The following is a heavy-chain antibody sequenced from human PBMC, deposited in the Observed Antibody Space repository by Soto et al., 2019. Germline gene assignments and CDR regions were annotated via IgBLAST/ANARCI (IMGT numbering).Heavy chain of an antibody. CDR1: GYTFTGYY. CDR2: INPNSGGT. Sequence: QVQLVQSGAEVKKPGASVKVSCKASGYTFTGYYMHGVRQAPGQGLEWMGWINPNSGGTHYAQKFQGWVPMTRDTALSTAYMELSRLRSDDTAVYSCARGYQQPYDYWGQGTLVTVSA. D-gene: IGHD2-2*01. CDR3: ARGYQQPYDY. J-gene: IGHJ4*02. V-gene: IGHV1-2*04.